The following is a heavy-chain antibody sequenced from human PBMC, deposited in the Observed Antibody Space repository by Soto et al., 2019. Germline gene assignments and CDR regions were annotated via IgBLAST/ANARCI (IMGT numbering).Heavy chain of an antibody. CDR3: ARDRIYCTNGVCSGAWFDP. V-gene: IGHV1-18*04. CDR1: GYTFTSYG. J-gene: IGHJ5*02. D-gene: IGHD2-8*01. CDR2: ISAYNGNT. Sequence: GGPVKVSCKASGYTFTSYGISWVRQAPGQGLEWMGWISAYNGNTNYAQKLQGRVTMTTDTSTSTAYMELRSLRSDDTAVYYCARDRIYCTNGVCSGAWFDPWGQGTLVTVSS.